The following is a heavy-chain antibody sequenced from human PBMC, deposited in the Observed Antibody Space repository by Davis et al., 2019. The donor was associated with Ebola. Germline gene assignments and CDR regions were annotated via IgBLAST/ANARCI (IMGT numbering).Heavy chain of an antibody. CDR1: GFTFSSYS. J-gene: IGHJ4*02. Sequence: GGSLRLSCAASGFTFSSYSMNWVRQAPGKGLEWVSSISSSSSYIYYADSVKGRFTISRDNAKNSPYLQMNSLRAEDTAVYYCARGPHDIVVVVAATPLDYWGQGTLVTASS. CDR3: ARGPHDIVVVVAATPLDY. D-gene: IGHD2-15*01. V-gene: IGHV3-21*01. CDR2: ISSSSSYI.